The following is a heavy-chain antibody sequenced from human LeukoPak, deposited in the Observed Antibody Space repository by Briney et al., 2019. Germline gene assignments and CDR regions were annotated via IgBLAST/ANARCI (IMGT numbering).Heavy chain of an antibody. J-gene: IGHJ6*02. D-gene: IGHD3-16*02. CDR1: GFTFSSYS. CDR2: ISGSGGST. Sequence: GGSLRLSCAASGFTFSSYSMNWVRQAPGKGLEWVSAISGSGGSTYYADSVKGRFTISRDNSKNTLYLQMNSLRAEDTAVYYCAKERWELSSYYYYYYGMDVWGQGTTVTVSS. CDR3: AKERWELSSYYYYYYGMDV. V-gene: IGHV3-23*01.